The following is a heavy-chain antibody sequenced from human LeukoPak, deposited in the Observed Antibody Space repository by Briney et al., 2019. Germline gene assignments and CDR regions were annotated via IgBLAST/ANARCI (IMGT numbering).Heavy chain of an antibody. Sequence: PGGSLRLSCAASGFTFSSYSMNWVRQAPGKGLEWVASTQPDGGAQYYVDSVRGRFTISRDNAKNYLYLQMNSLRAADTAVYYCLRHHDQWGRGTLVTVSS. CDR3: LRHHDQ. D-gene: IGHD3-3*01. V-gene: IGHV3-7*01. CDR2: TQPDGGAQ. J-gene: IGHJ4*02. CDR1: GFTFSSYS.